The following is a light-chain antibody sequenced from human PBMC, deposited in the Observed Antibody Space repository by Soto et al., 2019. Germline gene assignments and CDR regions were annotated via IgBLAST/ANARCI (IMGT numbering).Light chain of an antibody. CDR3: QQHGSSPIT. Sequence: EIVLTQSPSTLSLSPGERATLSCRASQSVTKNYLAWFQQKPGQAPRLLIYGTSNRATGIPDRFSGSGSGTDFTLTISRLEPEDFAVYYCQQHGSSPITFGQGTRLEIK. V-gene: IGKV3-20*01. CDR1: QSVTKNY. J-gene: IGKJ5*01. CDR2: GTS.